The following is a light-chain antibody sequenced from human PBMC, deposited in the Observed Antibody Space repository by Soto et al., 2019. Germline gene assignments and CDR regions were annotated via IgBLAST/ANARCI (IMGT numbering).Light chain of an antibody. J-gene: IGLJ1*01. CDR1: SSNIGSNT. CDR3: AAWDDSLNGFYV. CDR2: SNN. V-gene: IGLV1-44*01. Sequence: VLTQPPSASGTPGQRVTISCSGSSSNIGSNTVNWYRQLPGTAPKLLIYSNNQRPSGVPDRFSGSKSGTSASLAISGLQSEDEADYYCAAWDDSLNGFYVFGTGTKLTVL.